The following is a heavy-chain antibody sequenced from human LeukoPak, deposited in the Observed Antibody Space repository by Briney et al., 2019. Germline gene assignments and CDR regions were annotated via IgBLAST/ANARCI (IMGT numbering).Heavy chain of an antibody. Sequence: GGSLRLSCAASGFTFSSYGMHWVRQAPGKGLEWVAVTWYDGSNKYYADSVKGRFTISRDNSKNTLYLQMNSLRAEDTAVYYCARESLRDFWSGFDYWGQGTLVTVSS. J-gene: IGHJ4*02. V-gene: IGHV3-33*01. CDR3: ARESLRDFWSGFDY. CDR1: GFTFSSYG. D-gene: IGHD3-3*01. CDR2: TWYDGSNK.